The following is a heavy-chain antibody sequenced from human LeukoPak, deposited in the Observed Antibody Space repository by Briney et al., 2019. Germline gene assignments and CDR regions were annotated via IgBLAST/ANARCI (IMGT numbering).Heavy chain of an antibody. J-gene: IGHJ5*02. CDR1: GYTFTTFD. Sequence: ASVKVSCKASGYTFTTFDINWVRQAPGKGLEWLGWLNPNTGDTGYTQNFQGRVTITRNTSITTAYMELSGLTSDDTAVYYCARESSYCSGDKCFSSGLDPWGQGTLVTVSS. V-gene: IGHV1-8*01. D-gene: IGHD2-15*01. CDR3: ARESSYCSGDKCFSSGLDP. CDR2: LNPNTGDT.